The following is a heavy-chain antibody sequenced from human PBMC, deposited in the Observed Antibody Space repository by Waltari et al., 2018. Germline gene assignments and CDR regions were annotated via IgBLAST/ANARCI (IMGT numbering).Heavy chain of an antibody. J-gene: IGHJ3*02. CDR2: IYTSGST. CDR1: GGSISSGRYY. Sequence: QVQLQESGPGLVKPSQTLSLTCTVSGGSISSGRYYWSWIRQPAGKGLEWIGRIYTSGSTNYNPALKSRVTISVDTSKNQFSLKLSSVTAADTAVYYCARPSFLRFLEWPDAFDIWGQGTMVTASS. CDR3: ARPSFLRFLEWPDAFDI. V-gene: IGHV4-61*02. D-gene: IGHD3-3*01.